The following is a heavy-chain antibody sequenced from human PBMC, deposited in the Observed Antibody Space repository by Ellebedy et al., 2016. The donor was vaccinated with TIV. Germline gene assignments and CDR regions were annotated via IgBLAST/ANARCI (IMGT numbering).Heavy chain of an antibody. CDR3: ARVDILRWYYFDS. V-gene: IGHV3-48*02. J-gene: IGHJ4*02. CDR1: GFTFSDYC. D-gene: IGHD3-9*01. CDR2: IRHNRDTI. Sequence: GESLKISCSASGFTFSDYCMNWVRQAPGKGPEWISYIRHNRDTILYPDSVKGRFTISRDNARNLLFLQMNSLRDEDSAVYYCARVDILRWYYFDSWGQGTLVTVSS.